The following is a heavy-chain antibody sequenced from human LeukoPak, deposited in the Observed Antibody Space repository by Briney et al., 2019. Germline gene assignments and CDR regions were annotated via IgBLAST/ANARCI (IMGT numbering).Heavy chain of an antibody. V-gene: IGHV3-21*01. CDR2: ISSSSSYI. CDR1: GFTFSSYS. Sequence: GGSLRLSCAASGFTFSSYSMNWVRQAPGEGLEWVSFISSSSSYIYYADSVKGRFTISRDNAKNSLYLQMNSLRAEDTAVYYCARVSYYYGSSMDVWGQGTTVTVSS. D-gene: IGHD3-10*01. J-gene: IGHJ6*02. CDR3: ARVSYYYGSSMDV.